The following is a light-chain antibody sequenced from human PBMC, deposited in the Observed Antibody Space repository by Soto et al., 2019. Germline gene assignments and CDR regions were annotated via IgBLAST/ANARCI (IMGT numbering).Light chain of an antibody. J-gene: IGKJ2*01. V-gene: IGKV3-20*01. CDR2: GAS. CDR3: QQYGRSPRT. Sequence: EIVMTQSPRTLSLSPGERATLSCRASQSVSSSYLAWYQHKPGQAPRLLIYGASSRATGIPDRFSGSGSGTDFNLTISRLEHDDFAVYYCQQYGRSPRTFGQGTNLEIK. CDR1: QSVSSSY.